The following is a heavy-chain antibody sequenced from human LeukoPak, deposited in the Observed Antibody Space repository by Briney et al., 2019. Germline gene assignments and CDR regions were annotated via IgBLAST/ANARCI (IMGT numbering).Heavy chain of an antibody. J-gene: IGHJ5*01. CDR3: ARDLRGYCGGGSCYPQSGFDP. D-gene: IGHD2-15*01. CDR1: GFTFSSYE. CDR2: ISSSGSTI. Sequence: TGGSLRLSCAASGFTFSSYEMNWVRQAPGKGLEWVSYISSSGSTIYYADSVKGRFTISRDNAKNSLYLQMNSLRAEDTAVYYCARDLRGYCGGGSCYPQSGFDPWGQGTLVTVSS. V-gene: IGHV3-48*03.